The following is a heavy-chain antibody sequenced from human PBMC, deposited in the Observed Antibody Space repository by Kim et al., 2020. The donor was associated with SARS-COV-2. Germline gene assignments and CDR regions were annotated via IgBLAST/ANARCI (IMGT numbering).Heavy chain of an antibody. J-gene: IGHJ4*02. V-gene: IGHV3-9*01. D-gene: IGHD3-10*01. CDR3: ASMVRGVNHYDY. Sequence: GYADSVKGRFTISRYNAKNSLYLQMNSLRAEDTALYYCASMVRGVNHYDYWGQGTLVTVSS.